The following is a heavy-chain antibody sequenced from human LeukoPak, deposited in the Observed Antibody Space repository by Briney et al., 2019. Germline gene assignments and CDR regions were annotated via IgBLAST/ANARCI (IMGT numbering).Heavy chain of an antibody. CDR2: ITYPPSRT. CDR1: GFTFSSYA. J-gene: IGHJ3*02. CDR3: ARVSRAVRAFDI. V-gene: IGHV3-23*01. D-gene: IGHD6-19*01. Sequence: GGSLRLSCAASGFTFSSYAMSWVRQAPGKGLEWVSSITYPPSRTYYADSVKGRFTISRDNSKNMVFLQMNSLRAEDTAVYYCARVSRAVRAFDIWGQGTMVTVSS.